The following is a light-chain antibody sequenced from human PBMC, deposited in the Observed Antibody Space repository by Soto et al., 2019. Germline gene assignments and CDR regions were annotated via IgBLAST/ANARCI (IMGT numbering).Light chain of an antibody. CDR1: QGISTY. V-gene: IGKV1-39*01. J-gene: IGKJ2*01. CDR3: QLSYKTPYT. CDR2: AAS. Sequence: DIPMTQSPSSLSASVGDRVTITCRASQGISTYLIWYQQRHGEAPKLLIYAASYLVSGVPSRFSGSGSGTDFTLTISSLQPEDFATYYCQLSYKTPYTFGQGTKLETK.